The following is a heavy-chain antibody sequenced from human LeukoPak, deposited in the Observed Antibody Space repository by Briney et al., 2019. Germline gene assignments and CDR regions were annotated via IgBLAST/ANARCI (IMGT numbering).Heavy chain of an antibody. D-gene: IGHD1-14*01. V-gene: IGHV4-34*01. CDR2: INHSGST. CDR3: ARGNPEDYYFDY. Sequence: SETLSLTCAVYGGSFSGYYWSWIRQPPGKGLEWIGEINHSGSTNYNSSLKSRVTISVDTSKNQFSLKLSSVTAADTAVYYCARGNPEDYYFDYWGQGTLVTVSS. CDR1: GGSFSGYY. J-gene: IGHJ4*02.